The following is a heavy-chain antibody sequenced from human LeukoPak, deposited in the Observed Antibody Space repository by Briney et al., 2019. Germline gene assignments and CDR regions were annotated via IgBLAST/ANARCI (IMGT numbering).Heavy chain of an antibody. CDR2: INAGNGNT. CDR3: FLSYLTYYYGSGSYEDY. V-gene: IGHV1-3*01. D-gene: IGHD3-10*01. CDR1: GYTFTSYA. Sequence: ASVKVSCKASGYTFTSYAMHWVRQAPGQRLEWMGWINAGNGNTKYSQKFQGRVTITRDTSASTAYMELSSLRSEDTAVYYCFLSYLTYYYGSGSYEDYWGQGTLVTVSS. J-gene: IGHJ4*02.